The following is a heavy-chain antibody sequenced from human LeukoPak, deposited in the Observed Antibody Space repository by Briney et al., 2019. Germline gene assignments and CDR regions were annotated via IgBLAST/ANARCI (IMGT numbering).Heavy chain of an antibody. D-gene: IGHD3-22*01. V-gene: IGHV3-30*03. CDR3: ARSPDSSGYYYLDY. CDR1: GFTFSAYG. Sequence: GGSLRLSCATSGFTFSAYGLNWVRQAPGKGLEWVVVISYDGSNKYYADSVKGRFTISRDNSKNTLYLQMNSLRAEDTAVYYCARSPDSSGYYYLDYWGQGTPVTVSS. J-gene: IGHJ4*02. CDR2: ISYDGSNK.